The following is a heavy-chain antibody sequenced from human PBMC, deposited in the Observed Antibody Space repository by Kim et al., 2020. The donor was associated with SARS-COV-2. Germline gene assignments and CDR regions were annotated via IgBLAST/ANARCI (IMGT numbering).Heavy chain of an antibody. Sequence: ASVKVSCRASGYIFTAYYIYWLRQAPGQGLEWLGWINSNSGVTEYAQKFQGRVTMTTDTSVRTTYMELDSLRSDDTALYYCARADPLGSGFPYYYFDFWGQSTLVTVSS. CDR3: ARADPLGSGFPYYYFDF. D-gene: IGHD6-25*01. J-gene: IGHJ4*02. CDR1: GYIFTAYY. V-gene: IGHV1-2*02. CDR2: INSNSGVT.